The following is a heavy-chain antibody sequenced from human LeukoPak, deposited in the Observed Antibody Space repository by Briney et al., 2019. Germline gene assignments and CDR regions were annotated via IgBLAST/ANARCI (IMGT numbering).Heavy chain of an antibody. J-gene: IGHJ1*01. CDR1: GFTFSSYA. V-gene: IGHV3-23*01. CDR2: ISGSGGST. CDR3: AKYSGYCSGGSRQIHLEYFQH. Sequence: PGGSLRLSCAASGFTFSSYAMSWVRQAPGKGLEWVSAISGSGGSTYYADSVKGRFTISRDNSKNTLYLQMNSLRAEDTAVYYCAKYSGYCSGGSRQIHLEYFQHWGQGTLVTVSS. D-gene: IGHD2-15*01.